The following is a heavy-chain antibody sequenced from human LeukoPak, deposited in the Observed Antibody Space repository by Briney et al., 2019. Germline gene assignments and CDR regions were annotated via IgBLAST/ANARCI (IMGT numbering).Heavy chain of an antibody. D-gene: IGHD6-19*01. J-gene: IGHJ4*02. Sequence: SETLSLTCTVSGDSIRSYYWSRIRQSAGKGLEWIGRIASGNTNYNPSLKSRLTMSIDTSKNHFSLKLSSVTAADTAVYYCARDEGSGWYGYWGQGTLVTVSS. CDR1: GDSIRSYY. CDR2: IASGNT. CDR3: ARDEGSGWYGY. V-gene: IGHV4-4*07.